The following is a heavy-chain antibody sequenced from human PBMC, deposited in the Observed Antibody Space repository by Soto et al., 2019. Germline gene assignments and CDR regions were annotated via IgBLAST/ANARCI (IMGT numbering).Heavy chain of an antibody. V-gene: IGHV3-43*01. CDR3: AKGPINSSGYYSVFDY. CDR1: GFTFDDYT. Sequence: GSLRLSCAASGFTFDDYTMHWVRQAPGKGLEWVSLISWDGGSTYYADSVKGRFTISRDNSKNSLYLQMNSLRTEDTALYYCAKGPINSSGYYSVFDYWGQGTLVTVSS. D-gene: IGHD3-22*01. CDR2: ISWDGGST. J-gene: IGHJ4*02.